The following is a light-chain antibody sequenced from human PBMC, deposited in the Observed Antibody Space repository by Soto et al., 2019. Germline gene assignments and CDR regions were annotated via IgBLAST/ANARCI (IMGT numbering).Light chain of an antibody. CDR2: MVS. CDR1: SSDVGNYNY. CDR3: TSPTPGSLYV. Sequence: QSVLTQPAPVSGSPGQSITISCTGTSSDVGNYNYVSWYQQYPGRVPKLLIYMVSNRPSGVSNRFSGSKSGNTASLTISGLQAEDEADYFCTSPTPGSLYVFGTGTKV. V-gene: IGLV2-14*01. J-gene: IGLJ1*01.